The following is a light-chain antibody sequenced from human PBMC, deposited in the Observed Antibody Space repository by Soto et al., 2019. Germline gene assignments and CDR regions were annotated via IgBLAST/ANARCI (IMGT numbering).Light chain of an antibody. CDR2: DAS. Sequence: EIVLTQSPATLSLSPGERAALSCRASQSVSSNLAWYQQKPGQAPRLLIYDASNRATGIPARFSGSASGKDFTITLSSLEPENLAVYSCQQRISWPPLTFGGETTVEIK. J-gene: IGKJ4*01. CDR1: QSVSSN. V-gene: IGKV3-11*01. CDR3: QQRISWPPLT.